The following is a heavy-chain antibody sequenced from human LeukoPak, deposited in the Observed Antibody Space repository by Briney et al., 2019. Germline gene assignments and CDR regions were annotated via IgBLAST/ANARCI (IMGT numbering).Heavy chain of an antibody. CDR2: IYRGGPT. V-gene: IGHV3-66*01. Sequence: GGSLGLSCAASGLTVSSNYMSWVRQAPGKGLEWVSVIYRGGPTYYADSVKGRFTISRDNSKNTLYLQMNSLRDEDTAVYYCARDSYVDSEAVRWFDPWGQGTLVTVSS. D-gene: IGHD4-17*01. J-gene: IGHJ5*02. CDR3: ARDSYVDSEAVRWFDP. CDR1: GLTVSSNY.